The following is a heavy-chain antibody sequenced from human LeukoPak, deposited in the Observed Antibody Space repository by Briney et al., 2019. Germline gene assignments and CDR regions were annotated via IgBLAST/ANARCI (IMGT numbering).Heavy chain of an antibody. Sequence: PGGSLRLSCEASGFTSSGSWMHWVRQAPGKELMWVSRISIDGTTTNYADSVRGRFTIFRDTAKNTLYLQMNSLRAEDTAVYYCASQRDFDPWGQGTLVTVSS. CDR1: GFTSSGSW. V-gene: IGHV3-74*01. CDR2: ISIDGTTT. CDR3: ASQRDFDP. J-gene: IGHJ5*02.